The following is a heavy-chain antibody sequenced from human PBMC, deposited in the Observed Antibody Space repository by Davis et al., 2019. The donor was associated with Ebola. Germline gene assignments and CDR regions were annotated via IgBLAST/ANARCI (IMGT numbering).Heavy chain of an antibody. CDR1: GYTFTNYG. J-gene: IGHJ4*02. D-gene: IGHD3-9*01. V-gene: IGHV1-18*04. CDR3: ARAPNYDVLTGTSSYYFDY. CDR2: ISGFNTNT. Sequence: ASVKVSCKSSGYTFTNYGLVWVRQAPGLGLEWMGWISGFNTNTHFAQKFQGRVTVSKDTSTNTAYMDLRSLTSDDTAIYYCARAPNYDVLTGTSSYYFDYWGQGTLVTVSS.